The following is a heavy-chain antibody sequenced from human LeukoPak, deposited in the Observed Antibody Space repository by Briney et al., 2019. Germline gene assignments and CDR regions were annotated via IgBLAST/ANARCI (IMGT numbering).Heavy chain of an antibody. CDR2: MNPSGST. J-gene: IGHJ6*03. V-gene: IGHV4-34*01. D-gene: IGHD3-22*01. Sequence: SETLSLTCAVYGGSFRGYYWTWIRQTPEKGLEWIGEMNPSGSTSYNPSVKSRVTISVDTSKNQFSLKLSSVTAADTAVYYCARGRQDVTLIVVVMTAVSYYLDVWGKGTTVTVS. CDR3: ARGRQDVTLIVVVMTAVSYYLDV. CDR1: GGSFRGYY.